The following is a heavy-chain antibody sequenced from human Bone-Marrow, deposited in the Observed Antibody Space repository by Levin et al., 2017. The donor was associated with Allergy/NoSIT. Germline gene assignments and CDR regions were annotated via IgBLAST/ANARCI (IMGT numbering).Heavy chain of an antibody. CDR2: ISSSSSTI. D-gene: IGHD3-10*01. J-gene: IGHJ6*03. CDR3: ARYAPDGSGGGALYYYYMDV. V-gene: IGHV3-48*01. Sequence: GGSLRLSCAASGFTFSSYSMNWVRQAPGKGLEWVSYISSSSSTIYYADSVKGRFTISRDNAKNSLYLQMNSLRAEDTAVYYCARYAPDGSGGGALYYYYMDVWGKGTTVTVSS. CDR1: GFTFSSYS.